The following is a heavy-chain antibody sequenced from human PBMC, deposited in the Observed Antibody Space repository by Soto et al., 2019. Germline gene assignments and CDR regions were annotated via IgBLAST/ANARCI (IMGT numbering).Heavy chain of an antibody. CDR3: AKDQWRYANPWGTLRYPYCFDL. CDR2: VTGSGEIA. V-gene: IGHV3-23*01. CDR1: GFQFLSYA. Sequence: LRLSCGGSGFQFLSYAMSWVRQSPGKGLEWVSGVTGSGEIAYYADSVKGRFSISRDNSKKTLYLQMESLRAEDTAVYFCAKDQWRYANPWGTLRYPYCFDLCGQRTLVTVSS. D-gene: IGHD3-16*01. J-gene: IGHJ4*01.